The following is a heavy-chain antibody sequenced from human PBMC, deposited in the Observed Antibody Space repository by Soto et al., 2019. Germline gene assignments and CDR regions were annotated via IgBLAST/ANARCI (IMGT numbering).Heavy chain of an antibody. CDR2: IIPIFGTA. J-gene: IGHJ6*02. Sequence: QVQLVQSGAEVKKPGSSVKVSCKASGGTFSSYAISWVRQAPGQGLEWMGGIIPIFGTANYAQKFQGRVTITADESTSKAYMELSSLRSEDTAVYYCARDCSGGSCYSYYYYGMDVWGQGTKVTVSS. CDR1: GGTFSSYA. D-gene: IGHD2-15*01. CDR3: ARDCSGGSCYSYYYYGMDV. V-gene: IGHV1-69*01.